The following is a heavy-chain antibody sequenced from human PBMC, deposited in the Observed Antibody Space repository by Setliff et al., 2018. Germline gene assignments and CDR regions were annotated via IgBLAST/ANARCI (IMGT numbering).Heavy chain of an antibody. V-gene: IGHV4-59*12. CDR2: IYYSGST. CDR1: GGSISTYY. D-gene: IGHD3-10*01. J-gene: IGHJ4*02. CDR3: ARESATIGEFPLYYFDK. Sequence: SETLSLTCTVSGGSISTYYWSWIRQPPGKGLEWIGYIYYSGSTNYNPSLKSRVTISVDTSKNQFSLRLSSVTAADAAVYFCARESATIGEFPLYYFDKWGQGIPVTVSS.